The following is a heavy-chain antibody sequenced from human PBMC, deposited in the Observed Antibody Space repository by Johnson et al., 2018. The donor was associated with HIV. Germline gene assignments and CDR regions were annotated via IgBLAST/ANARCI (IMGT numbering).Heavy chain of an antibody. D-gene: IGHD5-12*01. J-gene: IGHJ3*02. CDR3: AKDPMVATPANAFEI. V-gene: IGHV3-30*04. CDR2: ISYDGSNK. CDR1: GFTFSSYA. Sequence: QVQLVESGGGVVQPGRSLRLSCAASGFTFSSYAMHWVRQAPGKGLEWVAVISYDGSNKYYADSVKGRFTISRDNSKNTLYLQMNSLRAEDTAVYYCAKDPMVATPANAFEIWGQGTMVTVSS.